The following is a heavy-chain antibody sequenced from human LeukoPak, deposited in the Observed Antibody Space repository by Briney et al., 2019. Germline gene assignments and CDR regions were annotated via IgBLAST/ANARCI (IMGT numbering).Heavy chain of an antibody. Sequence: ASVKVSCKAFGYTFGAYFMHWVRQAPGQGLEWMGWINPDNGGTRYTQRFQDRVTMTRDTSITTAYMELSSLKPDDTAVYYCARAGAMIASDYYYYMDVWGNGTTVTVSS. D-gene: IGHD3-16*01. V-gene: IGHV1-2*02. J-gene: IGHJ6*03. CDR3: ARAGAMIASDYYYYMDV. CDR2: INPDNGGT. CDR1: GYTFGAYF.